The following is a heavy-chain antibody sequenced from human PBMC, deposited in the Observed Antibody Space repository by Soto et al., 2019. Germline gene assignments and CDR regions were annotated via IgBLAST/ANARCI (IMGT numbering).Heavy chain of an antibody. J-gene: IGHJ4*02. CDR1: GYTFTGYY. V-gene: IGHV1-2*04. CDR3: ARRWAAGAGTGELDY. Sequence: ASVKVSCKASGYTFTGYYMHWVRQAPGQGLEWMGWINPNSGGTNYAQKFQGWVTMTRDTSISTAYMELSRLRSGDTAVYYCARRWAAGAGTGELDYGGQGTLVTFSS. CDR2: INPNSGGT. D-gene: IGHD6-19*01.